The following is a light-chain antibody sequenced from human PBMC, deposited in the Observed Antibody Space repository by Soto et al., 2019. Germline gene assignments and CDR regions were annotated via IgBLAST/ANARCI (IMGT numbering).Light chain of an antibody. CDR1: QSISTW. CDR3: QQYGTSPQT. Sequence: DIEMTQSPSTLSASVGDRVIITYRASQSISTWLAWYQQKPGKAPNLLIYDASSLESGVPSRFSGSGSGTDFTLTISRLEPEDFAVYYCQQYGTSPQTFGQGTKVDIK. V-gene: IGKV1-5*01. CDR2: DAS. J-gene: IGKJ1*01.